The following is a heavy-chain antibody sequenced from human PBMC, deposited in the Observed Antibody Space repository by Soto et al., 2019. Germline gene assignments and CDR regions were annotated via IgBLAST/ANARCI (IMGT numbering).Heavy chain of an antibody. CDR2: IYSGAST. CDR1: GFTVSSNY. CDR3: ARDRVESGYPEYFQH. D-gene: IGHD3-22*01. J-gene: IGHJ1*01. V-gene: IGHV3-53*01. Sequence: EVPLVESGGGLIQPGGSLRLSCAASGFTVSSNYMSWVRQAPGKGLEWVSVIYSGASTYYADSVKGRFTISRDNSKNTLYLQMNSLRAEDTAVYYCARDRVESGYPEYFQHWGQGTRVNVSS.